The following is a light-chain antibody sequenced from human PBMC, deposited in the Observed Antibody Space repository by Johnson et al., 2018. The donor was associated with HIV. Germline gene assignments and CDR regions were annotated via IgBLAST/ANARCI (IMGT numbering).Light chain of an antibody. CDR1: SSNIGNNY. Sequence: QPALTQPPSVSAAPGQKVTISCSGSSSNIGNNYVSWYQQLPGTAPKLLIYDNNKRPSGIPDRFSGSKSGTSATLAITGLQTGDEADYYCGTWDSSLSAGEYVFGTGTKVSVL. CDR3: GTWDSSLSAGEYV. CDR2: DNN. V-gene: IGLV1-51*01. J-gene: IGLJ1*01.